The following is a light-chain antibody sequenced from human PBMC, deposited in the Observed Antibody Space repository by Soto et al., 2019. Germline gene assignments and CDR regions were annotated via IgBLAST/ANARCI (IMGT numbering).Light chain of an antibody. CDR3: QSYDSSLRGSV. CDR2: GNS. Sequence: QSVLTQPPSVSGAPGQRVTISCTGSSSNIGAGYDAHWYQQLPGTAPKLLIYGNSNRPSGVPDRFSGSKSGTSASLAITGLQAEDEADYYCQSYDSSLRGSVFGGGTKVTVL. J-gene: IGLJ3*02. CDR1: SSNIGAGYD. V-gene: IGLV1-40*01.